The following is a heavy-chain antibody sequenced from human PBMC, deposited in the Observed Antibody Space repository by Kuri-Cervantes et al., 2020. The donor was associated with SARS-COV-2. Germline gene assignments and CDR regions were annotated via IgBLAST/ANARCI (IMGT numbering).Heavy chain of an antibody. D-gene: IGHD2-2*01. J-gene: IGHJ4*02. CDR2: IYYSGST. CDR3: ARLSRRYCSSTSCTPYYFDY. V-gene: IGHV4-39*01. CDR1: GGSISSSSYY. Sequence: ESLKISCTVSGGSISSSSYYWGWIRQPPGKGLEWIGSIYYSGSTYYNPSLKSRVTISVDTSKNQFSLKLSSVTAADTAVYYCARLSRRYCSSTSCTPYYFDYWGQGTLVPSPQ.